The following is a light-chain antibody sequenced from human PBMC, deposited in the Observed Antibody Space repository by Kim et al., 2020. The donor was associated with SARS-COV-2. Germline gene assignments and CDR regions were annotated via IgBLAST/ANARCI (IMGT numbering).Light chain of an antibody. CDR1: ENIGTW. J-gene: IGKJ2*01. V-gene: IGKV1-5*03. CDR2: LAS. Sequence: DIQMTQSPSTLSASVGDRVTITCRASENIGTWLAWYQQKPGRAPSLLIYLASTLESGVPSRFSGTGSGTEFSLSITSLQPDDFATYPCQHYCRFPYTFGPGTKLEF. CDR3: QHYCRFPYT.